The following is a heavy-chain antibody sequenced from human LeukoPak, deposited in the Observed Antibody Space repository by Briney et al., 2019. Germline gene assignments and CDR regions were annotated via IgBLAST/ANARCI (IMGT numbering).Heavy chain of an antibody. V-gene: IGHV4-34*01. D-gene: IGHD4-17*01. CDR3: TRMTTGHDY. Sequence: SETLSLTCAVSGVSFNDYYWSWVRQTPGRGPEWIGEINHSGYTNDSPSLKSRVTLSIDTSRKQFSLNLRSVTVADTGIYYCTRMTTGHDYWGQGTLVTVSS. CDR1: GVSFNDYY. CDR2: INHSGYT. J-gene: IGHJ4*02.